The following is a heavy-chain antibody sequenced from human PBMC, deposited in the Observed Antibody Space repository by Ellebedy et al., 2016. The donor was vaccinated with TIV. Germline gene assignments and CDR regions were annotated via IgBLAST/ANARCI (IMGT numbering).Heavy chain of an antibody. Sequence: GGSLRLSXAASGFSFSTSAMTWVRQAPGKGLEWVSTINNSGGNTYYPDSVKGRFTISRDNSKNTLYLQMNSLRAEDTAIYYCAKEIPILGPSFDIWGQGTMVTVSS. CDR1: GFSFSTSA. CDR2: INNSGGNT. CDR3: AKEIPILGPSFDI. V-gene: IGHV3-23*01. D-gene: IGHD1-26*01. J-gene: IGHJ3*02.